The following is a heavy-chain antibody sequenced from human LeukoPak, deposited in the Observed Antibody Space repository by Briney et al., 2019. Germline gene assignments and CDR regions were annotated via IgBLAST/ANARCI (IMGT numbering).Heavy chain of an antibody. D-gene: IGHD3-9*01. CDR2: INHSGST. Sequence: PSETLSLTCAVYGGSFSGYYWSWIRQPPGKGLEWIGEINHSGSTNYNPSLKSRVTISVDTSKNQFSLKLSSVTAADTAVYYCARAGIYLRYFDWLLYPRMYNWFDPWGQGTLVTVSS. CDR1: GGSFSGYY. J-gene: IGHJ5*02. V-gene: IGHV4-34*01. CDR3: ARAGIYLRYFDWLLYPRMYNWFDP.